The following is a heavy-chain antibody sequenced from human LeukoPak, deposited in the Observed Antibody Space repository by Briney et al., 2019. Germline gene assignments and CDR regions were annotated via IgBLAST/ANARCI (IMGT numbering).Heavy chain of an antibody. CDR3: ARDVVKNVWGSYVEIEANWFDP. D-gene: IGHD3-16*01. J-gene: IGHJ5*02. CDR2: ISSSSSYI. Sequence: GGSLRLSCAASGFTFGSYSMNWVRQAPGKGLEWVSSISSSSSYIYYADSVKGRFTISRGNAKNSLYLQMNSLRAEDTAVYYCARDVVKNVWGSYVEIEANWFDPWGQGTLVTVSS. V-gene: IGHV3-21*01. CDR1: GFTFGSYS.